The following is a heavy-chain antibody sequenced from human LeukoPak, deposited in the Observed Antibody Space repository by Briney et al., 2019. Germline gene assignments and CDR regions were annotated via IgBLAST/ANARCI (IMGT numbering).Heavy chain of an antibody. V-gene: IGHV3-53*01. J-gene: IGHJ4*02. Sequence: GGSLRLSCPAPGFTVVSNSMSWFRQAPGKGLEWVSVIYSGGSTYYADSVKGRLTISRDNSKNTLYLQMNSLRAEDTAVYYCARGSIAAVTADYWGQGTLVTVSS. CDR2: IYSGGST. D-gene: IGHD6-6*01. CDR1: GFTVVSNS. CDR3: ARGSIAAVTADY.